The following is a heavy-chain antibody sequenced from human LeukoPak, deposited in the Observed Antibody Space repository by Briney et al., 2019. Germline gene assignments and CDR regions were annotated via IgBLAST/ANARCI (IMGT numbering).Heavy chain of an antibody. CDR3: ARGGSGSYYLDY. Sequence: GESLKIFCKGSGYSFTPYWIGWVRQMPGKGLEWMGLVYPGDSDIRYSPSFEGQVTISADNSISTAYLQWSSLKASDTAMYYCARGGSGSYYLDYWGQGTLVTVSS. J-gene: IGHJ4*02. CDR1: GYSFTPYW. CDR2: VYPGDSDI. D-gene: IGHD3-10*01. V-gene: IGHV5-51*01.